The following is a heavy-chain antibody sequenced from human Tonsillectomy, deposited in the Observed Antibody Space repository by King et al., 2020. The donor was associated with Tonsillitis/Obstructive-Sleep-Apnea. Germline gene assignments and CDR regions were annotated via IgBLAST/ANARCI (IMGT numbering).Heavy chain of an antibody. CDR1: GFSFRSDD. CDR3: AKTRGGAALQYYYMDV. J-gene: IGHJ6*03. Sequence: VQLVESGGGLVHPGGSLRLSCAASGFSFRSDDMTWVRQAPGKGLGWVSTSSDSASTTYNADSVTGRVTISRENSKNTLYLQMNSPRGEDTAVYYCAKTRGGAALQYYYMDVWGKGTTVTVSS. V-gene: IGHV3-23*04. CDR2: SSDSASTT. D-gene: IGHD3-10*01.